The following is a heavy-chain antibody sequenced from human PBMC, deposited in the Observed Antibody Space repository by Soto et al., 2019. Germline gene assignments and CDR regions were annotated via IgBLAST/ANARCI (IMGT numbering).Heavy chain of an antibody. CDR1: GFSLRNSRMG. J-gene: IGHJ5*02. Sequence: SGPTLVNPTEALTLTCTVSGFSLRNSRMGVSWIRQPPGKALEWLAHIFSNDEKSYSTSLKNRLTISKDTSKSQGVLTMTNMDPVDTATYYCARIPYDNTGYYSPSWGQGALVTVSS. CDR3: ARIPYDNTGYYSPS. V-gene: IGHV2-26*01. CDR2: IFSNDEK. D-gene: IGHD3-22*01.